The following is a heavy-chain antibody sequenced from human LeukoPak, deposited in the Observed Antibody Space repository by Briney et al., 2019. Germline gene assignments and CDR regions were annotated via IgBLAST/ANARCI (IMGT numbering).Heavy chain of an antibody. CDR1: GFSFSSYW. CDR3: AKGRGGWPGFMDV. Sequence: GGSLRLSCAASGFSFSSYWMHWVRQAPGKGLVWVSRINTDGSSTSYADSVKGRFTISRDNAKNTLYLQMNSLRAEDTAVYYCAKGRGGWPGFMDVWGKGTTVTISS. D-gene: IGHD6-19*01. V-gene: IGHV3-74*01. J-gene: IGHJ6*03. CDR2: INTDGSST.